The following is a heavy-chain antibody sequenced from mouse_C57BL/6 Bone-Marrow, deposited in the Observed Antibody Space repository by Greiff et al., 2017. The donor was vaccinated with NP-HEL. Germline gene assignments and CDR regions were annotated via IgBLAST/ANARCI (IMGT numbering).Heavy chain of an antibody. V-gene: IGHV5-9-1*02. CDR2: ISSGGDYI. CDR1: GFTFSSYA. J-gene: IGHJ2*01. D-gene: IGHD2-3*01. CDR3: TRGWLLKAYYFDY. Sequence: EVKVVESGEGLVKPGGSLKLSCAASGFTFSSYAMSWVRQTPEKRLEWVAYISSGGDYIYYADTVKGRFTISRDNARNTLYLQMSSLKSEDTAMYYCTRGWLLKAYYFDYWGQGTTLTVSS.